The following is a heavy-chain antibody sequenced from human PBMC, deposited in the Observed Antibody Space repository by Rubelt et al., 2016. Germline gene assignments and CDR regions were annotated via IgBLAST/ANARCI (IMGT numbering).Heavy chain of an antibody. V-gene: IGHV4-31*02. J-gene: IGHJ6*02. D-gene: IGHD1-7*01. CDR3: ARDRDWNYRMDGMDV. Sequence: LKSRVTISVDTSKNQFSLKLSSVTAADTAVYYCARDRDWNYRMDGMDVWGQGTTVTVSS.